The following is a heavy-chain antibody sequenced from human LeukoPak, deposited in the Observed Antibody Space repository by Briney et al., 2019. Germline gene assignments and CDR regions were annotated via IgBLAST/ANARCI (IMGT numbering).Heavy chain of an antibody. CDR2: IYTSGIT. J-gene: IGHJ5*02. CDR3: ARHIDWNFLS. D-gene: IGHD1-7*01. Sequence: SETLSLTCTVSGGSISSGSYYWSWIRQPAGKGLDWIGRIYTSGITNYNPSLTSQVTISVDKSKNKFSLRLTSVTAADTAVYYCARHIDWNFLSWGQGTLVTVSS. V-gene: IGHV4-61*02. CDR1: GGSISSGSYY.